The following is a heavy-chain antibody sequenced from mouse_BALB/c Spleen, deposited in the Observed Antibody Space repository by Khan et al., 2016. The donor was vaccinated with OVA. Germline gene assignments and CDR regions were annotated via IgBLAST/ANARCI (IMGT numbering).Heavy chain of an antibody. CDR3: ARSGGNFHWYFDV. V-gene: IGHV5-17*02. J-gene: IGHJ1*01. D-gene: IGHD2-1*01. Sequence: EVKLVESGGGLVQPGGSRKLSCAASGFSFSSFGMHWVRQAPKKGLEWVAYMSSGRSTIYYVDTVKGRFTISRANPKNTLILQMTRLRSEDTAMYYCARSGGNFHWYFDVWGAGTSVTVSS. CDR1: GFSFSSFG. CDR2: MSSGRSTI.